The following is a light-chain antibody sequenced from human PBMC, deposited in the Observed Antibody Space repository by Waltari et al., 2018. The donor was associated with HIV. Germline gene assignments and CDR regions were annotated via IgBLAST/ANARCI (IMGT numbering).Light chain of an antibody. CDR3: QQRSNRPRGYS. V-gene: IGKV3-11*01. CDR2: DVS. Sequence: EIVLTQSPATLSLSPGERATLSCRASQSVGSILAWYQQKPGQAPRLLIYDVSKRATDIPARFSGSGSGTDFTLTISSVEPEDFAVYYCQQRSNRPRGYSFGQGTKVE. J-gene: IGKJ2*03. CDR1: QSVGSI.